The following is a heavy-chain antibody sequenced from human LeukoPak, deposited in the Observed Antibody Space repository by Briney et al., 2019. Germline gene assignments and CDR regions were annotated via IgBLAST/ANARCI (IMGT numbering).Heavy chain of an antibody. CDR2: INPNSGGT. D-gene: IGHD3-22*01. V-gene: IGHV1-2*02. CDR3: ARERYYDSSGYSH. Sequence: ASVKVSCKASGYTFTGYYMHWVRQAPGQGLEWMGWINPNSGGTNYAQKFQGRVTMTRDTSISTAYMGLSRLRSDDTAVYYCARERYYDSSGYSHWGQGTLVTVSS. J-gene: IGHJ4*02. CDR1: GYTFTGYY.